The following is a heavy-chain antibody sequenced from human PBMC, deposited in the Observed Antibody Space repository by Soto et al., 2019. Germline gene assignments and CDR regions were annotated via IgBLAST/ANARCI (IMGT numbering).Heavy chain of an antibody. J-gene: IGHJ6*02. CDR3: AREGAAPYYYYGMDV. V-gene: IGHV4-59*12. Sequence: SVTLSLTCTVSGGSISSDYWSLIRQPPGKGLEWIGYIYYGGSTHSNPSLKSRVIISLDTSKNQFSLKLSSVTAADTAVYYCAREGAAPYYYYGMDVWGQGTTVTVSS. D-gene: IGHD6-6*01. CDR1: GGSISSDY. CDR2: IYYGGST.